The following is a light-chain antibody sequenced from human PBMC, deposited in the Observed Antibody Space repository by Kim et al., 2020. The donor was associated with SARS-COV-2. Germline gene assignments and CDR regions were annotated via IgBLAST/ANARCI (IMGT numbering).Light chain of an antibody. J-gene: IGKJ2*01. Sequence: SASVGDRVTITCRASQTIDTWLAWYQQKPGKAPNLLIYRASTLEGGVPSRFSGSGSGTEFTLTISSLQPDDFATYYCQHYIRFPYTFGQGTKLEI. V-gene: IGKV1-5*03. CDR3: QHYIRFPYT. CDR1: QTIDTW. CDR2: RAS.